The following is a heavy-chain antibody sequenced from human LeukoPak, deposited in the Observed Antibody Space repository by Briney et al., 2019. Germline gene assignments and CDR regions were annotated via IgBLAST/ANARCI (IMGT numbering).Heavy chain of an antibody. D-gene: IGHD3-10*01. V-gene: IGHV3-23*01. Sequence: GGSLRLSCAASGFIFSSYGMSWVRQAPGKGLEWVSGISGSGDSTYYADSVKGRFTISRDNSKNTLYLQMNSLRAEDTAVYYCAIEPFRGAMVRGVNKVVWGKGTTVTVSS. CDR3: AIEPFRGAMVRGVNKVV. J-gene: IGHJ6*04. CDR2: ISGSGDST. CDR1: GFIFSSYG.